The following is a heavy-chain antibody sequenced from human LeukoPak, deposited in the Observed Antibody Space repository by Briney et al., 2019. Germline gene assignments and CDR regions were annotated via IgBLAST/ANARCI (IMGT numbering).Heavy chain of an antibody. V-gene: IGHV3-23*01. J-gene: IGHJ5*02. CDR1: GFTFNTYA. CDR2: IIASGGST. Sequence: GGSLRLSCAASGFTFNTYAMSWVRQAPGKGLEWVSGIIASGGSTYYADSVKGRFTISRDNSKNTLYLQMNSLRAEDTAVYYWARVKWFGELLSWGQGTLVTVSS. D-gene: IGHD3-10*01. CDR3: ARVKWFGELLS.